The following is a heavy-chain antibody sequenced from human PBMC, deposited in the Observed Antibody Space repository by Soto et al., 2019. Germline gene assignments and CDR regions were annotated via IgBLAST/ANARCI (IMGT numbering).Heavy chain of an antibody. J-gene: IGHJ6*02. D-gene: IGHD3-22*01. CDR1: GGTFSSYA. Sequence: QVQLVQSGAEVKKPGSSVKVSCKASGGTFSSYAISWVRQAPGQGLEWMGGIIPIFGTANYAQKFQGRVTITEDESTSTAYMELSSLRSEDTAVYYCARDLVIAPVIVVVTDYYYGMDVWGQGTTVTVSS. CDR3: ARDLVIAPVIVVVTDYYYGMDV. CDR2: IIPIFGTA. V-gene: IGHV1-69*12.